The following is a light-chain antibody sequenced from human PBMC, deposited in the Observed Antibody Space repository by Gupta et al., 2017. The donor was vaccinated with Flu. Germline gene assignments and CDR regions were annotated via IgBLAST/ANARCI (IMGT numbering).Light chain of an antibody. J-gene: IGKJ2*02. CDR3: QQYRQDPCT. CDR1: QTIDSW. CDR2: KAS. Sequence: QLPPSPSPLSASVGYRVTITCRASQTIDSWLAWYQQQPGRAPKSLIYKASSLETGVPSRFSGSGSGTDFRLTINSLQPDDFATYYCQQYRQDPCTFGQGTKVEIK. V-gene: IGKV1-5*03.